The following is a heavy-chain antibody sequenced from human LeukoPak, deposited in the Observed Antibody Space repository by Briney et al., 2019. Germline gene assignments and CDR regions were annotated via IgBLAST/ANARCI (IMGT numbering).Heavy chain of an antibody. CDR3: ARGRPRYPYYSSTSCYKKSAEYFQH. V-gene: IGHV4-34*01. D-gene: IGHD2-2*02. J-gene: IGHJ1*01. Sequence: SETLSLTCTVSGGSISSYYWSWIRQPPGKGLEWIGEINHSGSTNYNPSLKSRVTISVDTSKNQFSLKLSSVTAADTAVYYCARGRPRYPYYSSTSCYKKSAEYFQHWGQGTLVTVSS. CDR2: INHSGST. CDR1: GGSISSYY.